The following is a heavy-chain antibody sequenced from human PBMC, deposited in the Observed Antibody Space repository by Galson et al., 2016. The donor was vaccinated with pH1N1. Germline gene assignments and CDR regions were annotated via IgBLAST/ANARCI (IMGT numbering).Heavy chain of an antibody. Sequence: SVKVSCKASGYTFTTSYIHWVRQAPGEGLEWMGVIDPSNGGTTYAQKFQARVTMTRDTSTSTVCLDLSRLKSGDTSVFYCTRDLGRRREFWGQGTLVTVSS. D-gene: IGHD1-26*01. CDR1: GYTFTTSY. CDR3: TRDLGRRREF. J-gene: IGHJ4*02. CDR2: IDPSNGGT. V-gene: IGHV1-46*01.